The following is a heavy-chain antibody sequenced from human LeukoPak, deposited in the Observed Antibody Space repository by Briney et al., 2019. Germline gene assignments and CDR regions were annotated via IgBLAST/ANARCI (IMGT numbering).Heavy chain of an antibody. V-gene: IGHV3-64*01. CDR3: ARVVNSYFDY. J-gene: IGHJ4*02. CDR1: GFTFSSYA. CDR2: ISSNGGST. Sequence: PGGSLRLSCAASGFTFSSYAMHWVRQAPGKGLEYVSAISSNGGSTYYANSVKGRFTISRDNSKNTLYLQMGSLRAEDMAVYYCARVVNSYFDYWGQGTLVTVSS.